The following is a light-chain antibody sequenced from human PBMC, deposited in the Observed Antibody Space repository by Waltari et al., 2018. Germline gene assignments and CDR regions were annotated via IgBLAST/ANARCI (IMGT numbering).Light chain of an antibody. CDR1: DLGSKY. CDR3: QVWDSNSDHL. V-gene: IGLV3-21*01. CDR2: YES. J-gene: IGLJ2*01. Sequence: SYELTQPPSVSVSPGQTARITCGGDDLGSKYVHWYEQKPSQAPVLVIFYESDRRSGIPERFSGPKSGNTATLTISGVEAGDEADYYCQVWDSNSDHLFGGGTRLTVL.